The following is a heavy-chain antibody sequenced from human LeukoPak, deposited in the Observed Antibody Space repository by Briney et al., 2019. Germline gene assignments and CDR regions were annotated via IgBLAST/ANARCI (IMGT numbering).Heavy chain of an antibody. V-gene: IGHV4-34*01. CDR1: GGSFSGYY. Sequence: SETLSLTCAVYGGSFSGYYWSWIRQPPGKGLEWIGEINHSGSTNYNPSLKSRVTISVDTSKDQFSLKLSSVTAADTAVYYCARHGPYDYVWGSYRNNWFDPRGQGTLVTVSS. CDR3: ARHGPYDYVWGSYRNNWFDP. D-gene: IGHD3-16*02. J-gene: IGHJ5*02. CDR2: INHSGST.